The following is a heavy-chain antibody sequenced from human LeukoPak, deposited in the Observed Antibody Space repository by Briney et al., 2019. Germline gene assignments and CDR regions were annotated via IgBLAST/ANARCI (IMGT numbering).Heavy chain of an antibody. V-gene: IGHV4-31*03. Sequence: SETLSLTCTASGGSISSGGYYWSWIRQHPGKGLEWIGYIYYSGSTYYNPSLKSRVTISVDTSKNQFSLKLSSVTAADTAVYYCAREEGYDSSGYFATDYWGQGTLVTVSS. J-gene: IGHJ4*02. CDR1: GGSISSGGYY. CDR3: AREEGYDSSGYFATDY. D-gene: IGHD3-22*01. CDR2: IYYSGST.